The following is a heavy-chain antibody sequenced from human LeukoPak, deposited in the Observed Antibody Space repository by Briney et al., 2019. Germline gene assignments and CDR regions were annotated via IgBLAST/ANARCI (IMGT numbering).Heavy chain of an antibody. Sequence: GGTLRLSCAASGFTFSRYGMHWVRQAPGKGLEWVAVISYDGSNKYYADSVKGRFTISRDNSKNTLYLQMNSLRAEDTAVYYCAKSGGGYSSGWFYWGQGTLVTVSS. CDR3: AKSGGGYSSGWFY. D-gene: IGHD6-19*01. CDR2: ISYDGSNK. J-gene: IGHJ4*02. V-gene: IGHV3-30*18. CDR1: GFTFSRYG.